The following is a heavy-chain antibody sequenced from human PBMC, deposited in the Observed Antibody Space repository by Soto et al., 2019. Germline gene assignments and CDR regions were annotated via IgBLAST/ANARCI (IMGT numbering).Heavy chain of an antibody. CDR2: ISYDGSNK. Sequence: LRLSCAASGFTFSSYGMHWVRQAPGKGLEWVAVISYDGSNKYYADSVKGRFTISRDNSKNTLYLQMNSLRAEDTAVYYCAKEWGTTFPFSYYYYGMDVWGQGTTVTVSS. V-gene: IGHV3-30*18. CDR1: GFTFSSYG. D-gene: IGHD3-16*01. J-gene: IGHJ6*02. CDR3: AKEWGTTFPFSYYYYGMDV.